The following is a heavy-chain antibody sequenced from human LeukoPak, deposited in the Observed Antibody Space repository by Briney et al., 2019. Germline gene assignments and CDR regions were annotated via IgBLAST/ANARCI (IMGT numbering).Heavy chain of an antibody. CDR2: MYIGGNT. CDR1: GFTFSSYS. J-gene: IGHJ4*01. Sequence: GGSLRLSCAASGFTFSSYSMNWVRQAPGKGLEWASIMYIGGNTFHAGSVKGRFTISRDNSKNTLYLQMNSLTAEDTAVYYCARGYCFDGKCPFAFDYWGQGTLVTVSS. CDR3: ARGYCFDGKCPFAFDY. V-gene: IGHV3-66*02. D-gene: IGHD2-15*01.